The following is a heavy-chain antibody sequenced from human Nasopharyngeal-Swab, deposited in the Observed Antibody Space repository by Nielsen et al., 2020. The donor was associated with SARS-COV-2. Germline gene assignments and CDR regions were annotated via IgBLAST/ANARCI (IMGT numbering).Heavy chain of an antibody. Sequence: GGSLRLSCAASGFTFDDYAMHWVRQAPGKGLEWVSGISWNGGNIGYADSVRGRFTISRDNAKNSLYLQMNSLGAEDTAVYYCARAGGFGVVTHDVFDIWGQGTMVTVSS. V-gene: IGHV3-9*01. CDR1: GFTFDDYA. D-gene: IGHD3-3*01. CDR2: ISWNGGNI. CDR3: ARAGGFGVVTHDVFDI. J-gene: IGHJ3*02.